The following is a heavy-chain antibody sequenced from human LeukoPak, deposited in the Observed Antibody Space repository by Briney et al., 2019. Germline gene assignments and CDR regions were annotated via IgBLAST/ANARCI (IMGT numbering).Heavy chain of an antibody. D-gene: IGHD6-13*01. J-gene: IGHJ4*02. CDR1: GFTFGDYA. CDR3: TRGRTYSSSWYFDY. CDR2: IRSKAYGGTT. Sequence: PGGSLRLSCTASGFTFGDYAMSWFRQAPGKGLEWVGFIRSKAYGGTTEYAASVKGGFTISRDDSKSIAYLQMNSLKTEDTAVYYCTRGRTYSSSWYFDYWGQGTLVTVSS. V-gene: IGHV3-49*03.